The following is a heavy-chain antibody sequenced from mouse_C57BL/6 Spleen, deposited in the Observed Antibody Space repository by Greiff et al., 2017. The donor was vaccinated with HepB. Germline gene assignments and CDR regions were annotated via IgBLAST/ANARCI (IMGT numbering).Heavy chain of an antibody. CDR2: INPNSGYT. J-gene: IGHJ2*01. CDR1: GYTFTSYW. V-gene: IGHV1-7*01. CDR3: ARADGYGKDY. Sequence: VQGVESGAELAKPGASVKLSCKASGYTFTSYWMHWVKQRPGQGLEWIGYINPNSGYTKYNQKFKDKATLTAYKSSSTAYMQLSSLTYEDSAVYYCARADGYGKDYWGQGTTLTVSS. D-gene: IGHD2-2*01.